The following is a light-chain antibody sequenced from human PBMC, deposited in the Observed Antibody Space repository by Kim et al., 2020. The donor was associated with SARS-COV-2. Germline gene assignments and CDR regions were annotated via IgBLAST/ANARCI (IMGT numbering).Light chain of an antibody. CDR1: QSVSSN. Sequence: SLSPGERATLSCRASQSVSSNLAWYQQKPGQAPRLLIYGASSRSTGIPARFSASGYGTDFTLTISSLEPEDFAVYFCQQRSNFVTFGQGTRLEIK. CDR3: QQRSNFVT. V-gene: IGKV3-11*01. CDR2: GAS. J-gene: IGKJ5*01.